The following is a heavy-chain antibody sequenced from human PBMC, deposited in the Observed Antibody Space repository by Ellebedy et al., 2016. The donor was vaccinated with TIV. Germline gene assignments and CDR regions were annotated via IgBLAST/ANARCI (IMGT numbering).Heavy chain of an antibody. CDR2: ISYDGLNK. J-gene: IGHJ4*02. V-gene: IGHV3-30*03. CDR1: EFTFSSYA. D-gene: IGHD3-10*01. CDR3: ARDVWFGELSRGIDF. Sequence: GGSLRLSCTASEFTFSSYAMHWVRQAPGKGLEWVAIISYDGLNKYYADSVKGRFTISRDNSKNTLFLQMNSLTPDDTAVYSCARDVWFGELSRGIDFWGQGTLVTVSS.